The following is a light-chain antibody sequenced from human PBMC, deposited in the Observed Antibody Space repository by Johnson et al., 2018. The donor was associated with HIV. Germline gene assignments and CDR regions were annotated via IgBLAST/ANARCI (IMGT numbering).Light chain of an antibody. CDR1: SSNIGNNY. V-gene: IGLV1-51*01. CDR2: DNN. Sequence: QSILTQPPSVSAAPGQKVTISCSGSSSNIGNNYVSWYQQLPGTAPKLLIYDNNMRPSGIPDRFSGSKSGTSAALGITGAQTGDEADYYCGTWDSSLSANVFGTGTRVTVL. J-gene: IGLJ1*01. CDR3: GTWDSSLSANV.